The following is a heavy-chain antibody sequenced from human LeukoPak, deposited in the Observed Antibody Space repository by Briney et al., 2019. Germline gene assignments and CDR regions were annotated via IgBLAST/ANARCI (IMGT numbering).Heavy chain of an antibody. J-gene: IGHJ1*01. CDR3: ARDGEEAAAAGLWYFQH. V-gene: IGHV4-4*07. D-gene: IGHD6-13*01. CDR1: GGSISSYY. CDR2: IYTSGST. Sequence: PSETLSLTCTVSGGSISSYYWSWIRQPAGKGLEWIGRIYTSGSTNYNPSLKSRVTMSVDTSKNQFSLKLSSVTAADTAVYYCARDGEEAAAAGLWYFQHWGQGSLVTVSS.